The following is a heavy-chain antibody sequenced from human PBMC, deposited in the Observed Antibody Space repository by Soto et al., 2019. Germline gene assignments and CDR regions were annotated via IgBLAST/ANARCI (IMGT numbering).Heavy chain of an antibody. CDR1: GGSFSGYY. V-gene: IGHV4-34*01. J-gene: IGHJ5*02. CDR2: INHSGST. D-gene: IGHD6-19*01. Sequence: SETLSLTCAVYGGSFSGYYWSWIRQPPGKGLEWIGEINHSGSTNYNPSLKSRVTISVDTSKNQFSLKLSSVTAADTAVYYCAREKPREWLVQIGYNWFDPWGQGTLVTVSS. CDR3: AREKPREWLVQIGYNWFDP.